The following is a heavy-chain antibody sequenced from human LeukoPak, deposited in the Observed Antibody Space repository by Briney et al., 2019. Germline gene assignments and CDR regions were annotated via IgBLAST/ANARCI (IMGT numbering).Heavy chain of an antibody. Sequence: GESLKISCKGSGYIFTTYWIGWVRQMPGKGLGWMGIIYPGDSDTRYSPSFQGQVTISADKSISTAYLQWSSLKASDTAMYYCARRRSDYYNDAFDIWGQGTMVTVSS. V-gene: IGHV5-51*01. CDR1: GYIFTTYW. CDR2: IYPGDSDT. CDR3: ARRRSDYYNDAFDI. J-gene: IGHJ3*02. D-gene: IGHD3-22*01.